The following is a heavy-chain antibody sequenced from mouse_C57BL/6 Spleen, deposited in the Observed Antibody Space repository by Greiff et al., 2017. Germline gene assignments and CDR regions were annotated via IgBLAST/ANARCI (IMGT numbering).Heavy chain of an antibody. CDR1: GYAFSSSW. CDR3: AKTYGNYVAMDY. J-gene: IGHJ4*01. CDR2: IYPGDGDT. V-gene: IGHV1-82*01. D-gene: IGHD2-10*02. Sequence: QVQLKESGPELVKPGASVKISCKASGYAFSSSWMNWVKQRPGKGLEWIGRIYPGDGDTNYNGKFKGKATLTADKSSSTAYMQLSSLTSEDSAVYFCAKTYGNYVAMDYWGQGTSVTVSS.